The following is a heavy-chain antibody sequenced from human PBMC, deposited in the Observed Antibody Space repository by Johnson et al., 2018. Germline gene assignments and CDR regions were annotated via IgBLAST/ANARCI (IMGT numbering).Heavy chain of an antibody. CDR3: ARTSRGAFDI. D-gene: IGHD3-10*01. J-gene: IGHJ3*02. Sequence: QVQLVQSGGGVVQPGRSLRLSCAASGFTFSSYAMHWVRQAPGKGLDWVTLISYDGSNINYADSVNGRFTISRDISKNTLYLQMNSLRAEATDVYFCARTSRGAFDIWGQGTMVSVSS. CDR1: GFTFSSYA. CDR2: ISYDGSNI. V-gene: IGHV3-30*14.